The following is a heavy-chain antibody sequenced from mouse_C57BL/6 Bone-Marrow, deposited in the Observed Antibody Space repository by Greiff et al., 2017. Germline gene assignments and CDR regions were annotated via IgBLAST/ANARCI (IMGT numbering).Heavy chain of an antibody. D-gene: IGHD1-1*01. J-gene: IGHJ1*03. Sequence: QVQLQQPGAELVKPGASVKLSCKASGYTFTSYWMHWVKQRPGQGLEWIGMIHPNSGSTNYNEKFKSKATLTVDKSSSTAYMQLSSLTSEDSAVYYCARGCYGSSSWYFDVWGTGTTVTVSS. V-gene: IGHV1-64*01. CDR2: IHPNSGST. CDR3: ARGCYGSSSWYFDV. CDR1: GYTFTSYW.